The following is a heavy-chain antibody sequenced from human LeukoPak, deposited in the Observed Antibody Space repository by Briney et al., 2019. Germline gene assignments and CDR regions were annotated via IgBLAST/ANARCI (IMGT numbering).Heavy chain of an antibody. J-gene: IGHJ6*02. V-gene: IGHV3-53*01. CDR1: GFTVSSNY. Sequence: GGSLRLSCAASGFTVSSNYMSWVRQAPGKGLEWVSVIYSGGSTYYADSVKGRFTISRDNSKNTLYLQMNSLRAEDTAVYYCARDHGLRGSGWYYYYYGMDVWGQGTTVTVSS. D-gene: IGHD6-19*01. CDR2: IYSGGST. CDR3: ARDHGLRGSGWYYYYYGMDV.